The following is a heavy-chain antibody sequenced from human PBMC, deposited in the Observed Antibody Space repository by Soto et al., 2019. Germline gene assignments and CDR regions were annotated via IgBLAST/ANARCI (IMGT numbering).Heavy chain of an antibody. D-gene: IGHD5-18*01. J-gene: IGHJ4*02. Sequence: VKVSCKASGGTFSSYAISWVRQAPGQGLEWMGGIIPIFGTANYAQKFQGRVTITADESTSTAYMELSSLRSEDTAVYYCARVRGTALSAATIDYWGQGTLVTVSS. CDR2: IIPIFGTA. CDR1: GGTFSSYA. CDR3: ARVRGTALSAATIDY. V-gene: IGHV1-69*01.